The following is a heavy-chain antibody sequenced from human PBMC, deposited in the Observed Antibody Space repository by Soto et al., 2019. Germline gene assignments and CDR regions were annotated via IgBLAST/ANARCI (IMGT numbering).Heavy chain of an antibody. CDR2: IYPGDSDT. CDR1: GYSFTSYW. J-gene: IGHJ4*02. D-gene: IGHD3-22*01. V-gene: IGHV5-51*01. Sequence: PGESLKISCKDSGYSFTSYWIAWVRQMPGKGLEWMGIIYPGDSDTTYSPSFQGQVTISAGKSISTAYLQWDSLKASDTAMYYCARHYYDSNGYYYLDYWGQGTLVTSPQ. CDR3: ARHYYDSNGYYYLDY.